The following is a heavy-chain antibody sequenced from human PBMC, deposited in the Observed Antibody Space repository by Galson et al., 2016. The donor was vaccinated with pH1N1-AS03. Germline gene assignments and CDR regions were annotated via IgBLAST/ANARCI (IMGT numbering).Heavy chain of an antibody. CDR1: GYNFNTYW. V-gene: IGHV5-51*03. Sequence: QSGAEVTKPGESLKISCKGSGYNFNTYWIAWVRQTPGKGLEWMGIIFPDDSDVRYNPSFQGHITISADKSISTAYLQSSSLRASDTAMYYCARIVVAPTATQRGSYWCGPWGQGSLVTVSS. D-gene: IGHD2-2*01. J-gene: IGHJ5*02. CDR2: IFPDDSDV. CDR3: ARIVVAPTATQRGSYWCGP.